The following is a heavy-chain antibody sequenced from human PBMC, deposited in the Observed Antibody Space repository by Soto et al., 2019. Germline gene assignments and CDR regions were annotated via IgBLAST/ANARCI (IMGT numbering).Heavy chain of an antibody. V-gene: IGHV4-38-2*01. CDR3: ERVRTVGMSGSPRHS. CDR2: IYHTGTT. J-gene: IGHJ4*02. Sequence: PXATLSLPCDVCGYGISSGFYWSWIRQPPGKRLEWIGNIYHTGTTYYNPSLKSRVTMSVDTSKNQFSLRLSSVTAADTAVFYCERVRTVGMSGSPRHSWGQGTLVTVSS. D-gene: IGHD3-10*01. CDR1: GYGISSGFY.